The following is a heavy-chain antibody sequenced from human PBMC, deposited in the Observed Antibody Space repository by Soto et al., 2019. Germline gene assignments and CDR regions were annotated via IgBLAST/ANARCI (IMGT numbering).Heavy chain of an antibody. Sequence: TCTVSGGSISSGGYYWCWIRQHPGKGLEWIGYIFYSGSTYYNPSLKSRLTISIDTSKNQFSLKLSSVTAADTALYYFARGRYCSSARCYAGWFDPWGQGALVTVSS. V-gene: IGHV4-31*02. CDR3: ARGRYCSSARCYAGWFDP. D-gene: IGHD2-2*01. J-gene: IGHJ5*02. CDR2: IFYSGST. CDR1: GGSISSGGYY.